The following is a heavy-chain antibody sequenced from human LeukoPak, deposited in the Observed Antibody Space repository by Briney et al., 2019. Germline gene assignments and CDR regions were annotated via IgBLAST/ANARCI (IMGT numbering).Heavy chain of an antibody. CDR3: ARYYCSSSSCYTWWFDP. Sequence: PSETLSLTCTVSGGSLSSYYWSWIRQPPGQGLGWIGYIHYSGNTNYNPTLKSRVTISVHTSKNQFSLKLRSVTAADAAVYYCARYYCSSSSCYTWWFDPWGQGTLVTVSS. V-gene: IGHV4-59*01. D-gene: IGHD2-2*02. CDR2: IHYSGNT. CDR1: GGSLSSYY. J-gene: IGHJ5*02.